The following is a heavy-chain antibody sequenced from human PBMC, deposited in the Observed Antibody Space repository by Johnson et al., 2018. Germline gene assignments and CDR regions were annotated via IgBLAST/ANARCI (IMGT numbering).Heavy chain of an antibody. D-gene: IGHD6-19*01. Sequence: EVQLVEPGGGLVQPGGSLKLSCVASGLSVSSHHMSWVRPAPGKGLEWVSTVLKSGTTADADSVQGRLSISRDSSKNMLYRQMNSLGVEDTARYYCARVQWLAIEVFNLWGQGTRVSGSS. V-gene: IGHV3-53*01. CDR2: VLKSGTT. CDR1: GLSVSSHH. CDR3: ARVQWLAIEVFNL. J-gene: IGHJ3*01.